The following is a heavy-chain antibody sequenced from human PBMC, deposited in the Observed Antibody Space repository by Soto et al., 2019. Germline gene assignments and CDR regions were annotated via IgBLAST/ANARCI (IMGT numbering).Heavy chain of an antibody. CDR2: IKNRADGGTT. CDR3: TTDPGDYEDF. J-gene: IGHJ4*02. V-gene: IGHV3-15*01. D-gene: IGHD4-17*01. CDR1: GITFTNAW. Sequence: EVQLVESGGDLVKPGGCLRLSCAASGITFTNAWMSRVRQVPGKGLEWVGRIKNRADGGTTDYAAPVRGRFTISRDDSRNTLFLQMNSLEPEDTAVYYCTTDPGDYEDFWGQGTLVTVSS.